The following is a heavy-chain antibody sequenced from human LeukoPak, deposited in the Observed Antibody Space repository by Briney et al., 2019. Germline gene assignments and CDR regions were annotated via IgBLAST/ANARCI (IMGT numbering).Heavy chain of an antibody. D-gene: IGHD6-6*01. V-gene: IGHV4-4*02. CDR3: ARMYSSSSPFDP. J-gene: IGHJ5*02. Sequence: SETLSLTCAVSGGSISSSNWGSWVRQPPGKGLEWIGEIYHSGSTNYNPSLKSRVTISVDKSNNQFSLKLSSVTAADTAVYYCARMYSSSSPFDPWGQGTLVTVSS. CDR1: GGSISSSNW. CDR2: IYHSGST.